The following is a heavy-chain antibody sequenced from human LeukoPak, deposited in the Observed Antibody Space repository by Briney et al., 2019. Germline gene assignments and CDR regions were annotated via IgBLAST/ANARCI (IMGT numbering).Heavy chain of an antibody. J-gene: IGHJ3*02. CDR2: INSDGSST. Sequence: PGGSLRLSCAASGFTFSSYWMQWVRQAPGKGLVWVSRINSDGSSTSYADSVKGRFTISRDNAKNTLYLQMNSLRAEDTAVYYCASPIAAAAGDAFDIWGQGTMVTVSS. CDR1: GFTFSSYW. V-gene: IGHV3-74*01. CDR3: ASPIAAAAGDAFDI. D-gene: IGHD6-13*01.